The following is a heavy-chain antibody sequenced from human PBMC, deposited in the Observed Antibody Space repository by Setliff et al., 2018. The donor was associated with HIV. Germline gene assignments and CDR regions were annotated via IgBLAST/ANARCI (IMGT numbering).Heavy chain of an antibody. D-gene: IGHD3-22*01. CDR1: GGSVSSGSYY. CDR2: IYYSGST. CDR3: ARQAIFGYYDSSGYLDY. V-gene: IGHV4-61*01. J-gene: IGHJ4*02. Sequence: SETLSLTCTVSGGSVSSGSYYWSWIRQPPGKGLEWIGYIYYSGSTKHNPYLKSRVTISVATSKNQFSLRLNTVTAADTAVYYCARQAIFGYYDSSGYLDYWGQGTLVTVSS.